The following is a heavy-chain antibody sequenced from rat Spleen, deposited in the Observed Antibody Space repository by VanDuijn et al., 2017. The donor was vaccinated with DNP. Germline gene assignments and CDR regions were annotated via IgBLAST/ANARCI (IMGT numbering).Heavy chain of an antibody. J-gene: IGHJ4*01. CDR1: RFNFHDNC. D-gene: IGHD1-10*01. CDR3: ASSTTRLMDA. CDR2: ITNTGDST. V-gene: IGHV5-31*01. Sequence: ESGGGLVQRGTSCKIAWSAARFNFHDNCLSRPRQAPGKGPEWVASITNTGDSTYYSDSVKGRFSISRDNAKSTLYLQMNSLRSEDTATYYCASSTTRLMDAWGQGASVTVSS.